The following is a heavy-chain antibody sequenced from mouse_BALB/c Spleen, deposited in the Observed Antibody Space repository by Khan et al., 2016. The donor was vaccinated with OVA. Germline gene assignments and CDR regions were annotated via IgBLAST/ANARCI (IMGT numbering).Heavy chain of an antibody. Sequence: VQLQESGPGLVAPPQSLSITCTVSGFSLVTYGVHWVRQSPGRGLEWLGVIWTGGSTNYNSALMSRLSISKDNSKSQVFLKMNSLQTDDTAMYYYARETAYYGDYEAMDYWGQGTSVTVSS. CDR3: ARETAYYGDYEAMDY. V-gene: IGHV2-9*02. J-gene: IGHJ4*01. CDR2: IWTGGST. CDR1: GFSLVTYG. D-gene: IGHD2-13*01.